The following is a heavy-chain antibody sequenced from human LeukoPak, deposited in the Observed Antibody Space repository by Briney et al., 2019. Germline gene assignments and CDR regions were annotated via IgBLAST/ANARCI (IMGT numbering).Heavy chain of an antibody. CDR1: GFTFSSYA. CDR3: AKDQWNGYYDSSGLAFDI. J-gene: IGHJ3*02. CDR2: ISGSGGST. Sequence: QSGGSLRLSCAASGFTFSSYAMSWVRQAPGKGLEWVSAISGSGGSTYYADSVKGRFTISRDNSKNTLYLQMNSLRAEDTAVYYCAKDQWNGYYDSSGLAFDIWGQGTMVTVSS. V-gene: IGHV3-23*01. D-gene: IGHD3-22*01.